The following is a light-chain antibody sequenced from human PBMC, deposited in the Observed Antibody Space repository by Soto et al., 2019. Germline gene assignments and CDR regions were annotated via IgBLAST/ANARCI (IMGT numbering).Light chain of an antibody. J-gene: IGKJ2*01. CDR2: GAS. CDR1: QSVSSN. Sequence: EIVMTQSPATLSVSPGERATLSCRASQSVSSNLAWYQQKPGQAPRLLIYGASTRATGIPARFSGSGSGTEFTLTISSLQSEDFAVYYCQQYNNWRPYTFGQGTKL. V-gene: IGKV3D-15*01. CDR3: QQYNNWRPYT.